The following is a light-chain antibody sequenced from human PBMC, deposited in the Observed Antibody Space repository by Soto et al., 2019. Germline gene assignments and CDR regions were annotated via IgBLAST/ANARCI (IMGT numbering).Light chain of an antibody. CDR3: QQYGSSGT. CDR2: GTS. CDR1: QDVSSSY. J-gene: IGKJ1*01. V-gene: IGKV3-20*01. Sequence: EIVLTQSPGTLSLSPGERSTLSCRASQDVSSSYLAWYQQKLGQAPRLLMYGTSNRATGIPDRFSGSGSGTDFTLTISRLEPEDFAVYYCQQYGSSGTFGQGTKVDIK.